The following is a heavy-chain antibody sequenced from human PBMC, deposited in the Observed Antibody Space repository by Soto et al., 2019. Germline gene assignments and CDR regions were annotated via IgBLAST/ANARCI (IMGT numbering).Heavy chain of an antibody. V-gene: IGHV3-7*03. Sequence: VGSLRLSCAASGFTFSSYGMSWVRQAPGKGLEWVARINQDGSEKYYGDSVKGRFTISRDNSKNTLYLQMNSLRGEDKAVYYYATGSPGGSYFDFWGQGTLVTVSS. CDR3: ATGSPGGSYFDF. CDR2: INQDGSEK. J-gene: IGHJ4*01. D-gene: IGHD2-15*01. CDR1: GFTFSSYG.